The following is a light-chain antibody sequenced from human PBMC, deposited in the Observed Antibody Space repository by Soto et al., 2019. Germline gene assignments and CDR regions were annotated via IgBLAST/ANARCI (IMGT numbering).Light chain of an antibody. Sequence: ENVLTQSPGRLSLSPGERATLSCRASQTVDSSSLAWYQQKPGQAPRLLIFDAFNRATGIPDRFSGSGSGTDFTLTISRLEPEDFALYYCQQYGNSPFTFGPGTTVDV. CDR1: QTVDSSS. CDR2: DAF. V-gene: IGKV3-20*01. J-gene: IGKJ3*01. CDR3: QQYGNSPFT.